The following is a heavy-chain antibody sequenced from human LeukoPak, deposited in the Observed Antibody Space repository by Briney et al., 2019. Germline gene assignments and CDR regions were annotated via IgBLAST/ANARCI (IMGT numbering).Heavy chain of an antibody. CDR1: GFTFSSSG. CDR2: IKQDGSEK. Sequence: PGGSLRLSCAASGFTFSSSGMHWVRQAPGKGLEWVANIKQDGSEKYYVDSVKGRFTISRDNAKNSLYLQMNSLRAEDTAVYYCARDGVMYYYGSGSYNWFDPWGQGTLVTVSS. J-gene: IGHJ5*02. D-gene: IGHD3-10*01. CDR3: ARDGVMYYYGSGSYNWFDP. V-gene: IGHV3-7*01.